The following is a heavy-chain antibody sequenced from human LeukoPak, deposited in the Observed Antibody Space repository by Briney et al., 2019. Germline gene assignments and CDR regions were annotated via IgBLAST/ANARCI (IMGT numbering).Heavy chain of an antibody. V-gene: IGHV1-18*01. CDR1: GYTFTSYG. CDR3: ARYGNVLRYFDWPHPDY. CDR2: ISAYNGNT. J-gene: IGHJ4*02. Sequence: ASVKVSCKASGYTFTSYGISWVRQASGQGLEWMGWISAYNGNTNYAQKLQGRVTMTTDTSTSTAYMELRSLRSDDTAVYYCARYGNVLRYFDWPHPDYWGQGTLVTVSS. D-gene: IGHD3-9*01.